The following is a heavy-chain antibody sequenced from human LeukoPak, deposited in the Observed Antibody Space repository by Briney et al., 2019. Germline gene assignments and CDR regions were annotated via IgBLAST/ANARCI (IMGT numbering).Heavy chain of an antibody. J-gene: IGHJ4*02. CDR1: GFTFSSYS. V-gene: IGHV3-48*01. D-gene: IGHD5-24*01. CDR3: ARADGYILHY. Sequence: GGSLRLSCAASGFTFSSYSMNWVRQAPGKGLEWVSYISSSSSTIYYADSVKGRFTISRDNAKNSLYLHMNSLRAEVTAVYYCARADGYILHYWGQGTLVTVSS. CDR2: ISSSSSTI.